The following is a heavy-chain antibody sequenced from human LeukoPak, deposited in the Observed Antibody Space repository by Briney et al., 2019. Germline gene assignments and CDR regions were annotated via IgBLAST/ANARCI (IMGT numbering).Heavy chain of an antibody. V-gene: IGHV3-48*02. CDR2: ISSSSSTI. Sequence: GGSLRLSCAASGFTFSSYSMNWVRQAPGKGLEWVSYISSSSSTIYDADSVKGRFTISRDNAKNSLYLQMNSLRDEDTAVYFCAGGSESYYSARHDAFDIWGQGTMVTVSS. CDR1: GFTFSSYS. CDR3: AGGSESYYSARHDAFDI. D-gene: IGHD1-26*01. J-gene: IGHJ3*02.